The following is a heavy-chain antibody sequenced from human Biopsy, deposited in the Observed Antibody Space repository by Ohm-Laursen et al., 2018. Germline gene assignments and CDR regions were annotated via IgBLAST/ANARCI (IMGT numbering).Heavy chain of an antibody. J-gene: IGHJ1*01. V-gene: IGHV1-8*01. D-gene: IGHD6-13*01. CDR3: AKGHSNWYRYIQY. Sequence: ASVKVTCNASGYTFSNYDINWVRQAAGQGPEWMGWMSPNNGNTGYAPKFQGKVTLTRNTSISTAYLELTSLTSEDSAIYYCAKGHSNWYRYIQYWGQGTLVTVSS. CDR1: GYTFSNYD. CDR2: MSPNNGNT.